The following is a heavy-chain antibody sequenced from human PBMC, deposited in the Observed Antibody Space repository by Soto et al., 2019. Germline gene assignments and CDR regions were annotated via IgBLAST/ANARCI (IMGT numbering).Heavy chain of an antibody. Sequence: QVQLQESGPGLVKPSGTLSLTCAVSGGSISSDDWWTWVRQTPGKGLEWLGEIYHSGTTNYNPSLMSRVTIAVDKAKSQFSLRLDYVTAADTAVYYCARSDCYGVCRGKWLDPWGQGILVTVSS. CDR2: IYHSGTT. D-gene: IGHD2-21*02. V-gene: IGHV4-4*02. CDR1: GGSISSDDW. J-gene: IGHJ5*02. CDR3: ARSDCYGVCRGKWLDP.